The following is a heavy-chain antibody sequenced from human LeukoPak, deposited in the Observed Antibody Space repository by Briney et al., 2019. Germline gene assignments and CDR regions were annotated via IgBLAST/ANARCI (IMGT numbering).Heavy chain of an antibody. D-gene: IGHD1-26*01. J-gene: IGHJ4*02. CDR2: IRYDGSNK. CDR1: GFTFSSYG. Sequence: GGSLRLSCAASGFTFSSYGMHWVRQAPGKGLEWVAFIRYDGSNKYYADSVKGRFTISRDNSKNTLYLQMNSLRAEDTAVYYCAPMRVGATDAFDYWGQGTLVTVSS. V-gene: IGHV3-30*02. CDR3: APMRVGATDAFDY.